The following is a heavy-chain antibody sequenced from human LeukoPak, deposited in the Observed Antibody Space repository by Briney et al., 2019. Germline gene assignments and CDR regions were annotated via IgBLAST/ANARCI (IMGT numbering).Heavy chain of an antibody. J-gene: IGHJ4*02. D-gene: IGHD6-19*01. Sequence: GGSLRPSCAASGFTFSSYSMNWVRQAPGKELEWLSYISSSSTTIYYADSVQGRFTISRDNAKNSLYLQMNSLRAEDTAVYYCTRVLYSSAWYGDHYWGQGALVTVSS. V-gene: IGHV3-48*01. CDR1: GFTFSSYS. CDR2: ISSSSTTI. CDR3: TRVLYSSAWYGDHY.